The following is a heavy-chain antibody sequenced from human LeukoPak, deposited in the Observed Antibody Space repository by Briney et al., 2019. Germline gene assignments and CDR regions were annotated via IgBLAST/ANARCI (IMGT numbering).Heavy chain of an antibody. CDR3: AILTTDENEDFDY. V-gene: IGHV1-46*01. CDR2: INPSGGST. D-gene: IGHD4-17*01. CDR1: GYTFTSYY. J-gene: IGHJ4*02. Sequence: GASVKVSCKSSGYTFTSYYMHWVRQAPGHGLEWVGIINPSGGSTSYAQKFQGRVTMTRDTSTSTVYMELSSLRSEDTAVYYCAILTTDENEDFDYWGQGTLVTVSS.